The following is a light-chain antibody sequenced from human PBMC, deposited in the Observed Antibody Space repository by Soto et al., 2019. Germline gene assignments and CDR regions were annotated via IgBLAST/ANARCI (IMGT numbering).Light chain of an antibody. CDR2: AAS. CDR1: QSISSY. Sequence: DFQMSQSPSSLSASVGDRFTITCRASQSISSYLNWYQQKPGKAPKLLIYAASSLQSGVPSRFSGSGSGTDFTLTISSLQPEDFATYYCQQSYSTPLTFGGGTKVDIK. CDR3: QQSYSTPLT. V-gene: IGKV1-39*01. J-gene: IGKJ4*01.